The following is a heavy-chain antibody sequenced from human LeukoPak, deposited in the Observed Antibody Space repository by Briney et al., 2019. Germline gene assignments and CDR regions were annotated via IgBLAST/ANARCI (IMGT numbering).Heavy chain of an antibody. CDR1: GSSITTYTH. J-gene: IGHJ5*02. V-gene: IGHV4-38-2*02. CDR2: IHHTGNT. Sequence: SETLSLTCTVSGSSITTYTHWGWIRPSPGKGLEWIASIHHTGNTYYNPSLESRVTISIDTSKNQFSLEVRSVTAADTAFYFCVNSKSNYEAVSWGPGTLVTVSS. CDR3: VNSKSNYEAVS. D-gene: IGHD3-22*01.